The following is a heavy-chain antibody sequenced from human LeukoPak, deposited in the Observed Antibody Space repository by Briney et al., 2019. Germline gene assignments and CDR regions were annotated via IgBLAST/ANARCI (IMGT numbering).Heavy chain of an antibody. CDR1: GYTFTSYG. CDR3: ARKALNLGALGY. CDR2: ISAYNGNT. J-gene: IGHJ4*02. Sequence: ASVKVSCKAFGYTFTSYGISWARQAPGQGLEWMGWISAYNGNTNYAQKLQGRVTMTTDTSTSTAYMELRSLRSDDTAVYYCARKALNLGALGYWGQGTLVTVSS. V-gene: IGHV1-18*01. D-gene: IGHD3-16*01.